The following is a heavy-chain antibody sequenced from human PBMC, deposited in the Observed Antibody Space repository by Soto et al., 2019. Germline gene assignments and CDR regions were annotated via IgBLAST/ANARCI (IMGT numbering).Heavy chain of an antibody. CDR2: ISGSDGKT. Sequence: VGSLRLSCAASGFSFGSYALSWVRQAPGKGLEWVSTISGSDGKTFYADSVKGRFSISRDTSQNTLYLQMNSLRADDTAIYYCARWSYLDYWGQGTRVTVSS. D-gene: IGHD3-3*01. CDR3: ARWSYLDY. V-gene: IGHV3-23*01. CDR1: GFSFGSYA. J-gene: IGHJ4*02.